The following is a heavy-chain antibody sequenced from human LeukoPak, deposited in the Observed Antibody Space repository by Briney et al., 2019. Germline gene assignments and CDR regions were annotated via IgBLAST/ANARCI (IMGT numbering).Heavy chain of an antibody. Sequence: SETLSLTCAVYGGSFSGYYWSWIRQPPGKGLEWIGEINHSGSTNYNPSLKSRVTISVDTSKNQFPLKLSSVTAADTAVYYCARQYGDWPQFPYYFDYWGQGTLVTVSS. CDR3: ARQYGDWPQFPYYFDY. D-gene: IGHD2-21*02. CDR2: INHSGST. J-gene: IGHJ4*02. CDR1: GGSFSGYY. V-gene: IGHV4-34*01.